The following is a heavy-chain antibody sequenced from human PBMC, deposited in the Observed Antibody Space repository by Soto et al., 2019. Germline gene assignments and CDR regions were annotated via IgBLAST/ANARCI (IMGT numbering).Heavy chain of an antibody. CDR2: IWYDGSNK. CDR1: GFTFSSYG. D-gene: IGHD6-19*01. V-gene: IGHV3-33*01. CDR3: ARAGSMAGTPFDY. Sequence: QVQLVESGGGVVQPGRFLRLSCAASGFTFSSYGMHWVRQAPGKGLEWVAVIWYDGSNKYYADSVKGRFTISRDNSKNTLYLQMNSLRAEDTAVYYCARAGSMAGTPFDYWGQGTLVTVSS. J-gene: IGHJ4*02.